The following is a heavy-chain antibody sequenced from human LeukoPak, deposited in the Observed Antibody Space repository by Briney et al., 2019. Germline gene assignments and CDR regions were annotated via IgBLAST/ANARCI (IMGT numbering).Heavy chain of an antibody. D-gene: IGHD6-13*01. CDR2: IYPGDSDT. V-gene: IGHV5-51*01. Sequence: GESLKISCKGSGYSFTSYWIGLVPQMPGKGLEWMGIIYPGDSDTRYSPSFQGQVPISADKTISTAYLQWSSLKASDTAMYYCARHIAAAGAPDYWGQGTLVTVSS. CDR3: ARHIAAAGAPDY. CDR1: GYSFTSYW. J-gene: IGHJ4*02.